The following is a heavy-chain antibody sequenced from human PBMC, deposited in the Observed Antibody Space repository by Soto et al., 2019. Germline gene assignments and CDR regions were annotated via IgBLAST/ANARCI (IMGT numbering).Heavy chain of an antibody. CDR3: ARGVGDLLWKARPYYFNY. D-gene: IGHD3-10*01. Sequence: SGPTLVNPTQTLTLTCTFSGFSLSTSGMCVSWIRQPPGKALEWLALIDWDDDKYYSTSLKTRLTISKDSSKNLVVLTMTNMDPVDTATYYCARGVGDLLWKARPYYFNYWGQGTLVTVSS. J-gene: IGHJ4*02. CDR1: GFSLSTSGMC. V-gene: IGHV2-70*01. CDR2: IDWDDDK.